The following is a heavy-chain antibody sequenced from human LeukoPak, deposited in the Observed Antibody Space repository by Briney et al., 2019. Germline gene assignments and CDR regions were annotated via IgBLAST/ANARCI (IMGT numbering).Heavy chain of an antibody. CDR3: ARDNRYYDSRPPYYYYMDV. Sequence: ASVKVSCKASGGTFSSYAFSWVRQAPGQGLEWMGGIIPIFGTANYAQKFQGRVTITADKSTSTAYMELSSLRSEDTAVYYCARDNRYYDSRPPYYYYMDVWGKGTTVTVSS. V-gene: IGHV1-69*06. CDR1: GGTFSSYA. CDR2: IIPIFGTA. J-gene: IGHJ6*03. D-gene: IGHD3-22*01.